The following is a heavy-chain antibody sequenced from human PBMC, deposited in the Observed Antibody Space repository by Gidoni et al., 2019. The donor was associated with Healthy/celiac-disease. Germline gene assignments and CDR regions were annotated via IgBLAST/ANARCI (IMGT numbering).Heavy chain of an antibody. V-gene: IGHV4-59*01. CDR1: GGSISSYY. CDR3: ARETRLYYYDSSPAGPGAFDI. D-gene: IGHD3-22*01. CDR2: IYYSGST. Sequence: QVQLQESGPGLVKPSETLSLTCTVSGGSISSYYWSWIRQPPGKGLEWLGYIYYSGSTNYNPSLKSRVTISVDTSKNQFSLKLSSVTAADTAVYYCARETRLYYYDSSPAGPGAFDIWGQGTMVTVSS. J-gene: IGHJ3*02.